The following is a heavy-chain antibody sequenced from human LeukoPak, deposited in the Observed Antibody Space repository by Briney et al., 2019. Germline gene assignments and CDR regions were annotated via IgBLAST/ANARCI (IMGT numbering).Heavy chain of an antibody. J-gene: IGHJ4*02. CDR3: ARGIAEGVDY. Sequence: ASVKVSCKASGFTFTSYDINWVRQASGQGLEWMGWMNPNNGNTGYAQKFQGRVTMTRDTSISTAYMELSSLSSDDTAVYYCARGIAEGVDYWGQGTLVTVSS. D-gene: IGHD6-13*01. V-gene: IGHV1-8*01. CDR2: MNPNNGNT. CDR1: GFTFTSYD.